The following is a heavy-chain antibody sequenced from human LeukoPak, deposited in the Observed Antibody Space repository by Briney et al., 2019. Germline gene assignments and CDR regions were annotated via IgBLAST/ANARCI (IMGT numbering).Heavy chain of an antibody. D-gene: IGHD3-3*01. CDR3: ARVYHYDFPDY. CDR2: IYYSGST. Sequence: SETLSLTCSVSGGSISSYYWSWIRQPPGKGLEWIGYIYYSGSTNYNPSLKSRVTISVDTSKNQFSLKLSSVTAADTAVYYCARVYHYDFPDYWGQGTLVTVSS. CDR1: GGSISSYY. J-gene: IGHJ4*02. V-gene: IGHV4-59*01.